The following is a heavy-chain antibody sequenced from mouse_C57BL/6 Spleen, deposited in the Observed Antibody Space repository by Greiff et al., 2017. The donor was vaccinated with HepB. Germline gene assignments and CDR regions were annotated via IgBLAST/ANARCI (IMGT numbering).Heavy chain of an antibody. D-gene: IGHD2-3*01. Sequence: EVKLVESGGGLVKPGGSLKLSCAASGFTFSSYTMSWVRQTPEKRLEWVATISGGGGNTYYPDSVKGRFTISRDNAKNTLDLHMSSLRSEDTALYYCARQGNDYLDYWGQGTTLTVAS. CDR2: ISGGGGNT. J-gene: IGHJ2*01. CDR1: GFTFSSYT. V-gene: IGHV5-9*01. CDR3: ARQGNDYLDY.